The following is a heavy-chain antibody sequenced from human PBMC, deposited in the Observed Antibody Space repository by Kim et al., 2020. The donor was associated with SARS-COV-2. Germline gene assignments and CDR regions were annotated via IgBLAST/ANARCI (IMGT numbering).Heavy chain of an antibody. Sequence: GGSLRLSCAASGFTFSSYAMHWVRQAPGKGLEWVSVISYDGSNKYYADSVKGRFTISRDNSKKTLYLQMNSLRADDTAVYYLAKGGKDNCGESDVFTYY. J-gene: IGHJ6*01. CDR1: GFTFSSYA. CDR2: ISYDGSNK. D-gene: IGHD2-21*01. V-gene: IGHV3-30*18. CDR3: AKGGKDNCGESDVFTYY.